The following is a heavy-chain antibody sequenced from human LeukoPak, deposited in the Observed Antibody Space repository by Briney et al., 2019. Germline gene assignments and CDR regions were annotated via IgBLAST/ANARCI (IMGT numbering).Heavy chain of an antibody. D-gene: IGHD2-2*01. Sequence: GGSLRLSCAASGFTFSSYSMNWVRQAPGKGLEWVSSISSSSSYIYYADSVKGRFTISRDNAKNSLYLQMNSLRAEDTAVYYCARSVVVPAAMVYDYWGQGTLVTVSS. CDR3: ARSVVVPAAMVYDY. V-gene: IGHV3-21*01. CDR1: GFTFSSYS. CDR2: ISSSSSYI. J-gene: IGHJ4*02.